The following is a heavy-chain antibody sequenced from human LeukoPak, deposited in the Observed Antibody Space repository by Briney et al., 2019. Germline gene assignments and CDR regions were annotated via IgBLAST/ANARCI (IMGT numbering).Heavy chain of an antibody. D-gene: IGHD3-22*01. V-gene: IGHV3-11*01. Sequence: PGGSLRLSCAASGFAFSDYYMSWIRQAPGKGLEWVSYISSSGSTIYYADSVKGRFTISRDNAKNSLYLQMNSLRAEDTAVYYCARDFSQYYYDSSGYWDYWGQGTLVTVSS. J-gene: IGHJ4*02. CDR1: GFAFSDYY. CDR3: ARDFSQYYYDSSGYWDY. CDR2: ISSSGSTI.